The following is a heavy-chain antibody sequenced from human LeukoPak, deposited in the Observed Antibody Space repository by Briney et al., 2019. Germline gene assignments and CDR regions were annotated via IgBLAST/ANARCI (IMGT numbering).Heavy chain of an antibody. D-gene: IGHD3-10*01. CDR2: ISHSGYS. V-gene: IGHV4-31*03. CDR3: AKFGSDAFDI. CDR1: GGSISSGGCY. J-gene: IGHJ3*02. Sequence: SETLSLTCSVSGGSISSGGCYWNWVRQLPEKGLEWLGYISHSGYSYYTPSLKSRLTISMDTSKNQFSLKLTSVTAADTAVYYCAKFGSDAFDIWGQGTMVTVSS.